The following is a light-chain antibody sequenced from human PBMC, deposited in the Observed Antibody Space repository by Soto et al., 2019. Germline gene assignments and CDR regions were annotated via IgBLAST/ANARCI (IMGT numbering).Light chain of an antibody. CDR2: DAS. J-gene: IGKJ5*01. CDR1: QDISNY. CDR3: QQYDNLLIT. Sequence: DIQMTQSPCSLSASVGDRVTITCQASQDISNYLNWYQQKPGKAPKLLIYDASNLETGVPSRFSGSGSGTDFTFTISSLQPEDIATYYCQQYDNLLITFGQGTRLEIK. V-gene: IGKV1-33*01.